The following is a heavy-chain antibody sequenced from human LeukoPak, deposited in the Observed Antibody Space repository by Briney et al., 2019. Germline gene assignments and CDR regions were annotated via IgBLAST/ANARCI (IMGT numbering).Heavy chain of an antibody. D-gene: IGHD1-1*01. J-gene: IGHJ4*02. V-gene: IGHV3-23*01. CDR2: LSGSGGGT. Sequence: GGSLRLSCAVSGITLSNYGMSWVRQAPGKGLEWVAGLSGSGGGTNYADSVKGRFTISRDNAKNSLYLQMNSLRAGDTAVYYCARSGYNWNDVIFFDYWGQGTLVTVSS. CDR3: ARSGYNWNDVIFFDY. CDR1: GITLSNYG.